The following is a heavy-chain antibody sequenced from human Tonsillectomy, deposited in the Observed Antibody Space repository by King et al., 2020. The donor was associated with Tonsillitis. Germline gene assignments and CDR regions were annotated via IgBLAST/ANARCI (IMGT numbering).Heavy chain of an antibody. D-gene: IGHD5-24*01. CDR3: AKKGLQSSGPYYFGC. J-gene: IGHJ4*02. V-gene: IGHV3-23*04. CDR2: ISGSGDTT. CDR1: GFTFSSYA. Sequence: VQLVESGGGWVQPGGSLRLSCAASGFTFSSYAMTWVRQAPGKGLEWVSAISGSGDTTYYADSVKGRFTISRDISKNTLYLQMNSLRAEDTAVYYCAKKGLQSSGPYYFGCWGQGTLVAVSS.